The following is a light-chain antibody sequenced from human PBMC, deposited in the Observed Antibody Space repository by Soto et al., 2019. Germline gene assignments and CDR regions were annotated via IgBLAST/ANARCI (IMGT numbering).Light chain of an antibody. CDR1: QSISSW. CDR3: HQYHTYWT. Sequence: DIQMTQSPSTLSASVGDRVTLTCRASQSISSWLAWYQQKPGKAPKLLIYDASSLESGVPSRFSGSGSGTEFTPTISSLQPDDFATYYCHQYHTYWTFGQGTKVE. J-gene: IGKJ1*01. V-gene: IGKV1-5*01. CDR2: DAS.